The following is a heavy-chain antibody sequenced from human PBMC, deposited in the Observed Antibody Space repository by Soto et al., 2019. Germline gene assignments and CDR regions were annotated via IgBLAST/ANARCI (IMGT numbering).Heavy chain of an antibody. CDR3: ARASYHYRGYYYMDA. CDR1: GGSFNTYY. D-gene: IGHD2-2*01. V-gene: IGHV4-59*01. Sequence: SETLSLTCTVSGGSFNTYYWTWIRQPPGKGLEWIGYIYYSGSTNYSPSLRSRVTISVDTSKTQFSLKLSSVTAADTAVYYCARASYHYRGYYYMDAWGNGSSVTVSS. CDR2: IYYSGST. J-gene: IGHJ6*03.